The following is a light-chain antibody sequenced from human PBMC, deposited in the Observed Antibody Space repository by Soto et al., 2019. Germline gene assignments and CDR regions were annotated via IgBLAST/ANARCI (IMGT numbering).Light chain of an antibody. V-gene: IGLV1-44*01. CDR2: SSD. Sequence: QSVLTQPPSASGTPGQRVTISCSGSSSNIGGNTVNWYQQLPGTAPKLLIYSSDQRPSGVPDRFSGSKSGTSASLANSGLQSEDEVDYYCSAWDDSLRGYVFGTGTKLTVL. CDR3: SAWDDSLRGYV. J-gene: IGLJ1*01. CDR1: SSNIGGNT.